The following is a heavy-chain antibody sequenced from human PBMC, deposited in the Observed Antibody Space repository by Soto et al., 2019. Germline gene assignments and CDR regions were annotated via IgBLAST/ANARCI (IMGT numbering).Heavy chain of an antibody. CDR1: SGSFSGYY. V-gene: IGHV4-34*01. CDR3: ARTGEQWVHLYNMRYPMDV. D-gene: IGHD1-1*01. J-gene: IGHJ6*02. Sequence: PSETLSLTCAVYSGSFSGYYYSWIRQPPGGGLEWIGEITHGGTTTYSPSLKSRVTMSLETSKNQFSLNMTSVTAADTGVYYCARTGEQWVHLYNMRYPMDVCGQGTTVTV. CDR2: ITHGGTT.